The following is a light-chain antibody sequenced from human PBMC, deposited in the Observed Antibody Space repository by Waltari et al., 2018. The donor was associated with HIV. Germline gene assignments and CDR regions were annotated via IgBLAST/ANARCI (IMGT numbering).Light chain of an antibody. CDR2: ATS. CDR3: QQSHGLPYT. Sequence: DIQMTQSPPSLSASVADKVTINCRASQHIGFNVNWYQYKTGRAPRLLIAATSNLQSGVPSRFSGSGFGTHFSLTISGPRSDDFAQYFCQQSHGLPYTFGQGTRLEI. V-gene: IGKV1-39*01. CDR1: QHIGFN. J-gene: IGKJ2*01.